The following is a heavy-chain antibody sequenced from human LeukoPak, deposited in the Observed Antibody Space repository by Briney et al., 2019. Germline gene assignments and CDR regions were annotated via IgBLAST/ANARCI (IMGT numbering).Heavy chain of an antibody. CDR2: ISYDGSNK. CDR3: ATDHGFHYGAYFDY. J-gene: IGHJ4*02. V-gene: IGHV3-30*03. D-gene: IGHD4-17*01. Sequence: GGSLRLSCAASGFTFNSYGMHWVRQAPGKGLEWVAVISYDGSNKYSADSVKGRFTISRDNSKNTLYLQMNSLRAEDTAVYYCATDHGFHYGAYFDYWGQGTLVTVSS. CDR1: GFTFNSYG.